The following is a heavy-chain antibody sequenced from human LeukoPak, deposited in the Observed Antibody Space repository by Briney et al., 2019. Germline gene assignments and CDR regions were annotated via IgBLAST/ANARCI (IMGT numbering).Heavy chain of an antibody. Sequence: PSETLSLTCTVSGGSITNYYWSWIRQPPGKGLEWIGYMYHSGSTNCNPSLKSRVTISVDTSKHQFSLRMNSVTAADTAVYYCAGAVLGGFWFDPWGQGTLVTVSS. CDR3: AGAVLGGFWFDP. CDR1: GGSITNYY. V-gene: IGHV4-59*01. D-gene: IGHD2-15*01. J-gene: IGHJ5*02. CDR2: MYHSGST.